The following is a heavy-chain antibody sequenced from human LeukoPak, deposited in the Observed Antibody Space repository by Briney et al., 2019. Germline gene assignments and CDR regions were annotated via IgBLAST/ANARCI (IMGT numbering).Heavy chain of an antibody. CDR2: IYPGDSDT. CDR1: GYSFTSYW. V-gene: IGHV5-51*01. CDR3: ASSGWLGDGPYYFDY. D-gene: IGHD6-19*01. J-gene: IGHJ4*02. Sequence: GESLKISCKGSGYSFTSYWIGWVRQMPGKGLEWMGIIYPGDSDTRYSPSFQGQVTISADKSISTAYLQWSSLKASDTAMYYCASSGWLGDGPYYFDYWGQGTLVTVSS.